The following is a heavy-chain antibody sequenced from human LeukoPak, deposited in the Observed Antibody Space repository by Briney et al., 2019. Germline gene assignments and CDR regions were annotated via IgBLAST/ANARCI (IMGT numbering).Heavy chain of an antibody. V-gene: IGHV3-23*01. CDR1: QFTFNSFA. J-gene: IGHJ4*02. Sequence: GGSLRLSCAASQFTFNSFAMNWVRQAPGKGLEWVSSISPSADTTYYADSVKGRFTISRDNSKNTVYLQMNSLRPEDTATYYCAKDGHCPDSECGTQIAVAGYDDYWGQGALVTVSS. D-gene: IGHD2-8*01. CDR2: ISPSADTT. CDR3: AKDGHCPDSECGTQIAVAGYDDY.